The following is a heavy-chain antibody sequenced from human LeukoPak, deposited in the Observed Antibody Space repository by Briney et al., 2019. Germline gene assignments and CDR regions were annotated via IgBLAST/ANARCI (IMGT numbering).Heavy chain of an antibody. CDR2: ISSSSRTI. V-gene: IGHV3-48*01. CDR1: GFTFSSYT. Sequence: PGGSLRLSCAASGFTFSSYTMNWVRQAPGKGLEWVSSISSSSRTIYYADSVKGRFTISRDNAKNSLYLQMNSLRVEDTAMYYCGRDVGPWGQGTLVTVSS. CDR3: GRDVGP. J-gene: IGHJ5*02.